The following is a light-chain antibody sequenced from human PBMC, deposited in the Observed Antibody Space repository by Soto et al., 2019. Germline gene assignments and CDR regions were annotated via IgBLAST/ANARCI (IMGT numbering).Light chain of an antibody. V-gene: IGKV2-30*01. CDR1: QSLVASDGDTY. CDR2: KVS. J-gene: IGKJ1*01. CDR3: LLGACWPPWT. Sequence: DVVMTQSPLSLPVTLGQPASISCRSSQSLVASDGDTYLNWFHQRPGQSPRRLIYKVSSRDAGVHAGINGSGLGTDVTQKISKVGGEDVGVYYYLLGACWPPWTFGQGTKVEI.